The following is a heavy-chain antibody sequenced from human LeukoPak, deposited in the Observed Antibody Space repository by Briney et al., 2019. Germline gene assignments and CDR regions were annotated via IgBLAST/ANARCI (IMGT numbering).Heavy chain of an antibody. D-gene: IGHD3-22*01. CDR2: INPNSGGT. Sequence: GASVKVSCKASGYIFTGYYMHWVRQAPGQGLEWMGWINPNSGGTNYAQKFQGRVTMTRGTSISTAYMELSRLRSDDTAVYYCARDGPRVSSGYYYGMDVWGQGTTVTVSS. V-gene: IGHV1-2*02. J-gene: IGHJ6*02. CDR1: GYIFTGYY. CDR3: ARDGPRVSSGYYYGMDV.